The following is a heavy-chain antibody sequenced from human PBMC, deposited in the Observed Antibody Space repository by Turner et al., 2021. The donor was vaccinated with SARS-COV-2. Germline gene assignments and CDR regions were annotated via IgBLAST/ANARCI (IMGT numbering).Heavy chain of an antibody. CDR3: ARDHIGVYYAMDV. CDR2: MNSDGSST. V-gene: IGHV3-74*01. Sequence: EVQLVESGGGLVQPVVSLSLSCSASGFTFSSYWMHWVRQAPGKGLVWVSRMNSDGSSTSYEDSVKGRFTISRDNAKNTLDLQMNSLRAEDTAVYYCARDHIGVYYAMDVWGKGTTVTVSS. CDR1: GFTFSSYW. J-gene: IGHJ6*04. D-gene: IGHD3-10*01.